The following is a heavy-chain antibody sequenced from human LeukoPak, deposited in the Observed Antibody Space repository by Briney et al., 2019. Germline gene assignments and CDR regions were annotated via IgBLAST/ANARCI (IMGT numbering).Heavy chain of an antibody. CDR1: GFTFSNSG. J-gene: IGHJ4*02. D-gene: IGHD2-15*01. CDR2: IRFDGSNK. CDR3: AKRLRSGGSCYGIDY. Sequence: GGSLGLSCVASGFTFSNSGMYWVRQAPGKGLEWVAFIRFDGSNKYYADSVQGRFTISRDNSKNTLYLQMNSLRPEDTAVYYCAKRLRSGGSCYGIDYWAREPWSPSPQ. V-gene: IGHV3-30*02.